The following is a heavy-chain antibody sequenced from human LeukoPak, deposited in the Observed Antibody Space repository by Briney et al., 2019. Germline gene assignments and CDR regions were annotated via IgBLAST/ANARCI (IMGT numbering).Heavy chain of an antibody. J-gene: IGHJ6*02. CDR2: IKSRSDDGTS. CDR1: GFSFSNAW. CDR3: TNCLRCANYYHGMDV. D-gene: IGHD4-17*01. V-gene: IGHV3-15*07. Sequence: GGSLRLSCAASGFSFSNAWMNWVRQAPGKGLEWVGRIKSRSDDGTSVYAAPVKGRFTISRDDSKNTLYLQVNSLKTEDTAVYYCTNCLRCANYYHGMDVWGHGTPVTVSS.